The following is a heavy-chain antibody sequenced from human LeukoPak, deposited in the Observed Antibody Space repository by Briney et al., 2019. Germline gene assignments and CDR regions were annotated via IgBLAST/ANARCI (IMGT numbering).Heavy chain of an antibody. V-gene: IGHV1-18*01. CDR1: GYNFTNYG. J-gene: IGHJ4*02. Sequence: ASVKVSCKASGYNFTNYGISWVRQAPGQGLEWVGWISAYSGDTNYAQKLQGRLTMTTDTSPSTAYLELRSLTSDDTAVYYCARAPSFGDYGGDYWGQGTLVTVSS. CDR2: ISAYSGDT. CDR3: ARAPSFGDYGGDY. D-gene: IGHD4-17*01.